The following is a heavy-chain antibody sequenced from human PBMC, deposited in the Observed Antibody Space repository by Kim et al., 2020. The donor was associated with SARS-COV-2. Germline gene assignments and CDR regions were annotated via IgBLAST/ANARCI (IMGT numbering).Heavy chain of an antibody. Sequence: SETLSLTCAVYGGSFSGYYWSWIRQPPGKGLEWIGEINHSGSTNYNPSLKSRVTISVDTSKNQFSLKLSSVTAADTAVYYCARGSSGYYYVFDYWGQGTLVTVSS. V-gene: IGHV4-34*01. CDR1: GGSFSGYY. J-gene: IGHJ4*02. CDR3: ARGSSGYYYVFDY. CDR2: INHSGST. D-gene: IGHD3-22*01.